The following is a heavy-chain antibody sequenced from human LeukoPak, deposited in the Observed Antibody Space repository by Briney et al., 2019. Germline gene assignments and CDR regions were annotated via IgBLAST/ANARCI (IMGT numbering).Heavy chain of an antibody. V-gene: IGHV3-7*03. CDR3: VRNLAVAGTCFDS. CDR1: GFTFRNYW. D-gene: IGHD6-19*01. CDR2: IKQDGSDR. J-gene: IGHJ4*02. Sequence: QPGGSLRLSRAASGFTFRNYWMSWVRQAPGTGLEWVANIKQDGSDRNYVTSVRGRFTISRDNAESSLYLQMNSLRVEDTAVYYCVRNLAVAGTCFDSWGQGTLVTVSS.